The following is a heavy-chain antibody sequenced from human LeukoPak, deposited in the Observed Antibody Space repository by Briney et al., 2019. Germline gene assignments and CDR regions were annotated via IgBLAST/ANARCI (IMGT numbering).Heavy chain of an antibody. J-gene: IGHJ3*02. Sequence: GESLKISCKGSGYSFTSYWIGWVRQMPGKGLEGMGIIYPGDSDTRYSPSFQGQVTISADESISTAYLQWSSLKASDTAMYYCARCDSSGYQAFDIWGQGTMVTVSS. CDR3: ARCDSSGYQAFDI. D-gene: IGHD3-22*01. CDR2: IYPGDSDT. V-gene: IGHV5-51*01. CDR1: GYSFTSYW.